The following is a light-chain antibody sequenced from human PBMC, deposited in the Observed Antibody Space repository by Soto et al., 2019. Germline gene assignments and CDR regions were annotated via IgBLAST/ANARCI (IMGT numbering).Light chain of an antibody. V-gene: IGKV3-20*01. CDR3: QQYGSFTET. CDR1: QSVSSSY. CDR2: GAS. Sequence: EIVLTQSPGTLSLSPGERATLSCRASQSVSSSYLAWYQQKPGQAPRLLIYGASSRATGIPDRFSGSGSGTDFTLTISRLEPEDFAVYYCQQYGSFTETFGQGTKVEI. J-gene: IGKJ1*01.